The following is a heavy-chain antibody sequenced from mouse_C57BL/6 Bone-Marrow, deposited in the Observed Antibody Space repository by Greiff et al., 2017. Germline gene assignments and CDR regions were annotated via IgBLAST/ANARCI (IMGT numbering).Heavy chain of an antibody. CDR3: ARGWLLLY. Sequence: QVQLQQSGAELARPGASVKQSCKASGYTFTSYGISWVKQRTGQGLEWIGEIYPRSGNAYYNDKFKGKATLTADKSSSTAYMELRSLTSEDSAVYFCARGWLLLYLDHGTTLTVSA. D-gene: IGHD2-3*01. CDR1: GYTFTSYG. V-gene: IGHV1-81*01. CDR2: IYPRSGNA. J-gene: IGHJ2*01.